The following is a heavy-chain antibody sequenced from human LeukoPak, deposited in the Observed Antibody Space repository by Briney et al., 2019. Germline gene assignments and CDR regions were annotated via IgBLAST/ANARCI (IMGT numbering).Heavy chain of an antibody. CDR3: ASSLSGSYASDY. CDR2: IIPILGIA. Sequence: SVKVSCKASGGTFSSYTIGWVRQAPGQGLEWMGRIIPILGIANYAQKFQGRVTITADKSTSTAYMELSSLRSEDTAVYYCASSLSGSYASDYWGQGTLVTVSS. J-gene: IGHJ4*02. CDR1: GGTFSSYT. V-gene: IGHV1-69*02. D-gene: IGHD1-26*01.